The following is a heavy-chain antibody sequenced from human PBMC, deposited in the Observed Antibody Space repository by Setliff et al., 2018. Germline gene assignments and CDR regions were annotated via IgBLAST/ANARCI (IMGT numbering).Heavy chain of an antibody. J-gene: IGHJ4*02. V-gene: IGHV4-39*01. CDR2: IYHGGKT. Sequence: SETLSLTCTVSGGSISSGVYYWGWIRQPPGKGLEWIGRIYHGGKTYYNPSLKSRVTISVDTSKNQFSLKLSSVTVADTAVYYCASCRYQVPYDYWGQGTLVTVSS. D-gene: IGHD2-2*01. CDR1: GGSISSGVYY. CDR3: ASCRYQVPYDY.